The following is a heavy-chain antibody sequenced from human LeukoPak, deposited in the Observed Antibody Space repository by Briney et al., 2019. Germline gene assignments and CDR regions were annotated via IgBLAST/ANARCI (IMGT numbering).Heavy chain of an antibody. CDR2: ISYDGSNK. CDR1: GFTFSSYA. CDR3: ARDPIYGGPFDP. J-gene: IGHJ5*02. Sequence: GGSLRLSCAASGFTFSSYAMHWVRQAPGKGLEWVAVISYDGSNKYYADSVKGRFTISRDNSKNTLYLQMNSLRAEDTAVYYCARDPIYGGPFDPWGQGTLVTVSS. D-gene: IGHD4-23*01. V-gene: IGHV3-30-3*01.